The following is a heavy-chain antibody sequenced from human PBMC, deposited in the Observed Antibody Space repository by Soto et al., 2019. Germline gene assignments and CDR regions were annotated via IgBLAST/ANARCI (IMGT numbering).Heavy chain of an antibody. J-gene: IGHJ6*02. Sequence: SVKVSCKASGGTLSSYAISWVRQAPGQGLEWMGGIIPIFGTANYAQKFQGRVTITADESTSTAYMELSSLRSEDTAVYYCASPYCSSTSCTIYYYYGMDVWGQGTTVTVSS. D-gene: IGHD2-2*01. CDR3: ASPYCSSTSCTIYYYYGMDV. CDR2: IIPIFGTA. V-gene: IGHV1-69*13. CDR1: GGTLSSYA.